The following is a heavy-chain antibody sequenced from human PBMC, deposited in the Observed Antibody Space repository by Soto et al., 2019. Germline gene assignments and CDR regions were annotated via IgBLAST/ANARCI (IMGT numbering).Heavy chain of an antibody. Sequence: GASVKVSCKASGYTFTGYYMHWVRQAPGQGLEWMGWINPNSGGTNYAQKFQGWVTMTRDTSISTAYMELSRLRSDDTAVYYCARDREGLWFGEFAIGGIYYGMDVWGQGTTVTVSS. V-gene: IGHV1-2*04. D-gene: IGHD3-10*01. CDR1: GYTFTGYY. J-gene: IGHJ6*02. CDR2: INPNSGGT. CDR3: ARDREGLWFGEFAIGGIYYGMDV.